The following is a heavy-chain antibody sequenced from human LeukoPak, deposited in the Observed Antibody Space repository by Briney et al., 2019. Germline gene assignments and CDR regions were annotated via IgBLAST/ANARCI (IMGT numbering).Heavy chain of an antibody. V-gene: IGHV4-59*01. Sequence: SETLSLTCTVSGGSISSYFWSWIRQPPGKGLEWIGFIYYNGTTNYNPSLKSRVTISVDTSKNQFSLKLSSVTAADTAIYYCAREPLWSGYFDYWGQGALVTVSS. J-gene: IGHJ4*02. CDR1: GGSISSYF. CDR2: IYYNGTT. D-gene: IGHD3-3*01. CDR3: AREPLWSGYFDY.